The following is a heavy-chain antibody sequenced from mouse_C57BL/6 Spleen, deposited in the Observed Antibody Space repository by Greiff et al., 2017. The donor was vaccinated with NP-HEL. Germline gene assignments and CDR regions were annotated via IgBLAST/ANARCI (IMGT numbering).Heavy chain of an antibody. V-gene: IGHV1-64*01. D-gene: IGHD2-3*01. CDR1: GYTFTSYW. J-gene: IGHJ2*01. Sequence: QVQLQQPGAELVKPGASVKLSCKASGYTFTSYWMHWVKQRPGQGLEWIGMIHPNSGSTNYNEKFKGKATLTVDKSSSTAYMQLSSLTSEDSAVDYCAAYGGYYEGYWGQGTTLTVSS. CDR3: AAYGGYYEGY. CDR2: IHPNSGST.